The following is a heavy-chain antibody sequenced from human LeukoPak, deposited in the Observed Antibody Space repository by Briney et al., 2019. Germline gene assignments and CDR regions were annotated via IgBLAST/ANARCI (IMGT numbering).Heavy chain of an antibody. CDR2: IYYSGNT. J-gene: IGHJ3*02. V-gene: IGHV4-59*08. CDR3: ARSVPQPIAARPSYAFDI. Sequence: PSETLSLTCTVSGGSISSYYWSWIRQPPGKGLEWIGYIYYSGNTNYNPSLKSRVTISVDTSKNQFSLKLSSVTAADTAVYYCARSVPQPIAARPSYAFDIWGQGTMVTVSS. CDR1: GGSISSYY. D-gene: IGHD6-6*01.